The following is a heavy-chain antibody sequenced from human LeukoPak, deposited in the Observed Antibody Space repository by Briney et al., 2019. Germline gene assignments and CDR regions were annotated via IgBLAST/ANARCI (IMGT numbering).Heavy chain of an antibody. J-gene: IGHJ4*02. CDR3: ARSGINNFDY. CDR1: GFTFSSYA. Sequence: GGSLRLSCAASGFTFSSYAMSWVRQAPGKGLEWVSSISGSGGGTYYADSVKGRFTISRDNSKNTLYLQTNSLRAEDTALYYCARSGINNFDYWGQGTLVTVSS. D-gene: IGHD1-26*01. CDR2: ISGSGGGT. V-gene: IGHV3-23*01.